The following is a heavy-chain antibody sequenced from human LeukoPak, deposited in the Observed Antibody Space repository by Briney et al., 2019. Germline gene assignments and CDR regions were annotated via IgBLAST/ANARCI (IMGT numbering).Heavy chain of an antibody. Sequence: PSETLSLTCTVSGGSISSYYGSWIRQPPGKGLEWIGYIYYSGGSKYNPSLKSRVTISVDTSKTQLSLNLSSATAADTAVYYCARSRPYYYGSGSHPNWFDPWGQGTLVTVSS. CDR1: GGSISSYY. CDR3: ARSRPYYYGSGSHPNWFDP. D-gene: IGHD3-10*01. CDR2: IYYSGGS. J-gene: IGHJ5*02. V-gene: IGHV4-59*08.